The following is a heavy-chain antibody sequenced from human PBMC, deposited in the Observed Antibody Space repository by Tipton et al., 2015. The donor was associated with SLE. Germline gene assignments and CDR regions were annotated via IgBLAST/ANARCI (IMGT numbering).Heavy chain of an antibody. CDR3: ARNHYHISTGYSDAFDI. D-gene: IGHD3-9*01. V-gene: IGHV4-61*08. Sequence: TLSLTCSVSGGSISSGGYYWSWIRQHPGKGLEWIGYIYYSGSTNYNPSLKSRVTISVDTSKNQFSLKLSSVTAADTAVYYCARNHYHISTGYSDAFDIWGQGTMVTVSS. J-gene: IGHJ3*02. CDR2: IYYSGST. CDR1: GGSISSGGYY.